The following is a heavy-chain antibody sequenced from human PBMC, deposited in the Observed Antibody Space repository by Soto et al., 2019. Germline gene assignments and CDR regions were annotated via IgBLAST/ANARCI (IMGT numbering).Heavy chain of an antibody. CDR2: INTAGSTK. Sequence: SGGSLRHSCAASGFTFSNFEMHWVRQAPGKGLEWVSYINTAGSTKYYAESVKGRFTISRDNARNSLFLQMNSLRAEDTAVYYCARAECSSPDCLTAYYSYGLDVWGQGSTVTSP. J-gene: IGHJ6*02. D-gene: IGHD3-9*01. CDR1: GFTFSNFE. V-gene: IGHV3-48*03. CDR3: ARAECSSPDCLTAYYSYGLDV.